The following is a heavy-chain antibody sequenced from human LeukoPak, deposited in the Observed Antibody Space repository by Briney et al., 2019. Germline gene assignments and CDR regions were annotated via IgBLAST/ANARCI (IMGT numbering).Heavy chain of an antibody. CDR1: GFTVSSNY. CDR3: ARELREHGVFDI. V-gene: IGHV3-53*01. Sequence: GRSLRLSCAASGFTVSSNYMSWVRQAPGKGLEWVSVIYSGGSTYYADSVKGRFTISRDNSKNTLYLQMNSLRAEDTAVYYCARELREHGVFDIWGRGTTVTVSS. D-gene: IGHD1-26*01. CDR2: IYSGGST. J-gene: IGHJ3*02.